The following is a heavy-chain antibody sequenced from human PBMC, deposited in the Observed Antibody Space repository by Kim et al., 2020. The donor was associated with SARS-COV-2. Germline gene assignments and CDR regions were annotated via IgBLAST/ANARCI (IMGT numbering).Heavy chain of an antibody. CDR1: GFTFSSCG. J-gene: IGHJ4*01. D-gene: IGHD2-21*01. Sequence: GGSLRLSCAASGFTFSSCGMNWVRQAPGKGLEWVSSISSSGSRIYDADSVEGRFTISRDNSKNTLYLQMTSLGVEDTATYYCAKENKLVDHTCDYYYWG. CDR3: AKENKLVDHTCDYYY. V-gene: IGHV3-21*04. CDR2: ISSSGSRI.